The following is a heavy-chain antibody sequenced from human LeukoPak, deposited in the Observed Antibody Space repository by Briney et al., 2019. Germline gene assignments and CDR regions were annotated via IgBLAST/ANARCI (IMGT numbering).Heavy chain of an antibody. CDR2: ISASGDTT. D-gene: IGHD2-15*01. Sequence: GGSLRLSCAASGFTFSTYARGWVRQAPGKGLEWVSSISASGDTTYYADYVKGRFTISRDNSKNTLYLQMNSLRAEDTAVYYCAKDQGWNYFDYWGQGTLVTVSS. J-gene: IGHJ4*02. CDR1: GFTFSTYA. V-gene: IGHV3-23*01. CDR3: AKDQGWNYFDY.